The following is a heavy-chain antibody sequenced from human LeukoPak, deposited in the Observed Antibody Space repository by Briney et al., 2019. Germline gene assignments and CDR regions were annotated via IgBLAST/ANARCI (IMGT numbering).Heavy chain of an antibody. CDR2: IIPILGIA. CDR1: GGTFSSYT. Sequence: SVKVSCKASGGTFSSYTIGWVRQAPGQGLEWMGRIIPILGIANYAQKFQGRVTITADKSTSTAYMELSSLRSEDTAVYYCARERGCGGDCFGFDPWGQGTLVTVSS. D-gene: IGHD2-21*01. CDR3: ARERGCGGDCFGFDP. J-gene: IGHJ5*02. V-gene: IGHV1-69*04.